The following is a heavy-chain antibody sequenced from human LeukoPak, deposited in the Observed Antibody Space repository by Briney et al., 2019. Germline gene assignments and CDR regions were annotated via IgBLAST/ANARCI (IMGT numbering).Heavy chain of an antibody. CDR2: ISAYNGNT. D-gene: IGHD1-26*01. CDR3: ARDLGIVGAANFDY. V-gene: IGHV1-18*01. J-gene: IGHJ4*02. Sequence: ASVKVSCKASDYTFTSYGISWVRQAPVQGLEWLGWISAYNGNTNYAQKLQGRVTMTTDTSTSTAYMELRSLRSDDTAVYYCARDLGIVGAANFDYWGQGTLVTVSS. CDR1: DYTFTSYG.